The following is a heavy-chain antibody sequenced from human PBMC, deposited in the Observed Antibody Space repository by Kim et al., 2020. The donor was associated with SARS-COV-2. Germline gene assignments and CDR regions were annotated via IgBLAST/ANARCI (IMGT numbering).Heavy chain of an antibody. CDR2: ISYDGTNE. CDR1: GFTFHSHG. J-gene: IGHJ5*01. Sequence: GGSLRLSCAASGFTFHSHGMHWVRQAPGKGLEWVSFISYDGTNEFYSASVKGRFTVSRDNSNNTLYLQMNGLTSEDTAIYYCARENSRYGFSTNCRGWF. CDR3: ARENSRYGFSTNCRGWF. D-gene: IGHD2-2*01. V-gene: IGHV3-30*03.